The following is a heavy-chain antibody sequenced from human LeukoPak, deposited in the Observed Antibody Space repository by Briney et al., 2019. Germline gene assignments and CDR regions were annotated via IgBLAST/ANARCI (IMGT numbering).Heavy chain of an antibody. D-gene: IGHD5-24*01. J-gene: IGHJ4*02. Sequence: GGSLRLSCSASGFAFRNYGMAWVRQAPGKGLDFVSAVNAKGDVTFYADSVKGRFTMSRDNSKNTLYLQMNSLRAEDTAVYYCAKEKGDGLPFDYWGLGTLITVSS. CDR3: AKEKGDGLPFDY. CDR1: GFAFRNYG. CDR2: VNAKGDVT. V-gene: IGHV3-23*01.